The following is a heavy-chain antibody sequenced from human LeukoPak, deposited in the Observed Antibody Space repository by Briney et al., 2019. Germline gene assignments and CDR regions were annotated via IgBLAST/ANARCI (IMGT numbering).Heavy chain of an antibody. CDR2: IYYSGST. D-gene: IGHD3-10*01. CDR1: GGSVSSGSYY. V-gene: IGHV4-61*01. CDR3: ARDGEGLVDY. J-gene: IGHJ4*02. Sequence: SETLSLTCTVSGGSVSSGSYYWSWIRQPPGKGLEWIGYIYYSGSTNYNPSLKSRVTISVDTSKNQSSLKLSSVTAADTAVYYCARDGEGLVDYWGQGTLVTVSS.